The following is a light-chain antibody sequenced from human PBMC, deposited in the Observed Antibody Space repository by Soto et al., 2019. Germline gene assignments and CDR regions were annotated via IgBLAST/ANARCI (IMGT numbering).Light chain of an antibody. CDR3: SSYTGSSTYVV. Sequence: QSALTQPASVSGSPGQSITISCTGTSSDVGGYNYVSWYQQHPGKAPKLMIYDVSNRPSGAYNRFSGSKSGNTASLTISGLQAEDEADYYCSSYTGSSTYVVFGGGTKLTVL. CDR1: SSDVGGYNY. CDR2: DVS. V-gene: IGLV2-14*01. J-gene: IGLJ2*01.